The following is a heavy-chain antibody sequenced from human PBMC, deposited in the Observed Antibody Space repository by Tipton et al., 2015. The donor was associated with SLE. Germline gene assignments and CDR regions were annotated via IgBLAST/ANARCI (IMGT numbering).Heavy chain of an antibody. CDR1: GYTFTGYY. D-gene: IGHD3-10*01. J-gene: IGHJ4*02. V-gene: IGHV1-18*04. Sequence: QLVQSGAEVKKPGASVKVSCKASGYTFTGYYMHWVRQAPGQGLEWMGWISAYNGNTNYAQKLQGRVTMTTDTSTSTAYMELRSLRSDDTAVYYCATEAPITMVRGVINYWGQGTLVTVSS. CDR2: ISAYNGNT. CDR3: ATEAPITMVRGVINY.